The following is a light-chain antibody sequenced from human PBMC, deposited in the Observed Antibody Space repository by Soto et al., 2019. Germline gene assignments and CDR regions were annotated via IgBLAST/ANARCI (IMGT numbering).Light chain of an antibody. Sequence: EIVMTQSPATLSVSPGERATLSCRASQSVSSNLAWYQQKPGQAPRLLIYDASDRATGIPDRFSGSGSGTDFTLTITTLEPEDFAVYYCHQYADSPQTFGQGTKVDNK. CDR2: DAS. J-gene: IGKJ1*01. V-gene: IGKV3D-15*01. CDR1: QSVSSN. CDR3: HQYADSPQT.